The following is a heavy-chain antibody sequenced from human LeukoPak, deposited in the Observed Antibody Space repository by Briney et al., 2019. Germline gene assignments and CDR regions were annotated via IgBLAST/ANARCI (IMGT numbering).Heavy chain of an antibody. J-gene: IGHJ5*02. V-gene: IGHV7-4-1*02. CDR1: GYTFTGYY. CDR2: INTNTGNP. CDR3: AKDFGVPAAIGNWFDP. D-gene: IGHD2-2*02. Sequence: ASVKLSCEASGYTFTGYYMHWVRQAPGQGLEWVGCINTNTGNPTYAEGFTGRFVFSLDTSVSTAYLQISSLKAEDTAVYYCAKDFGVPAAIGNWFDPWGQGTLVTVSS.